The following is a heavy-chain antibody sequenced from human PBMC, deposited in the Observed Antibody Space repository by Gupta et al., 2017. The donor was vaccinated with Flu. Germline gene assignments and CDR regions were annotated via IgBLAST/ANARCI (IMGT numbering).Heavy chain of an antibody. CDR3: AREIVVVPAAIGVAGY. Sequence: QVQLVQSGAEVKKPGASVKVSCKAAGYTFTGYYMHWVRQAPGQGLEWMGRINPNSGGTNYAQKFQGRVTMTRDTSISTAYMELSRLRSDDTAVYYCAREIVVVPAAIGVAGYWGQGTLVTVSS. D-gene: IGHD2-2*02. CDR1: GYTFTGYY. V-gene: IGHV1-2*06. CDR2: INPNSGGT. J-gene: IGHJ4*02.